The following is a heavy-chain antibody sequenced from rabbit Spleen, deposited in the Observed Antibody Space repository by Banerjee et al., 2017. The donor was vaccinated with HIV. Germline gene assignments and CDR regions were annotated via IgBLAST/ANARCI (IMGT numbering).Heavy chain of an antibody. Sequence: QSLEESGGGLVKPGASLTLTCKASGFSFNEFSFNNGYDMCWVRQAPGKGLEWVACAYAGSSDSTYSATWAKGRFTISKTSSTTVTLQMTGLTAADTATYFCARGSAAMTMVITGYYLGLWGQGTLVTVS. D-gene: IGHD2-1*01. CDR1: GFSFNEFSFNNGYD. J-gene: IGHJ3*01. V-gene: IGHV1S40*01. CDR2: AYAGSSDST. CDR3: ARGSAAMTMVITGYYLGL.